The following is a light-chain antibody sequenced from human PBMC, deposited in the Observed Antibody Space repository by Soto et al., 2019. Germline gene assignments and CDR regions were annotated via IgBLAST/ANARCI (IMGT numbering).Light chain of an antibody. CDR3: QQYDDSLTIT. Sequence: DIQMTQSPSSLSASVGDRVTITCQASQDINNNLNWYHQKPGKAPKLLIYAAHTLETGVPSRFSGSGSGTDFSFTISSLQPEDLATYYCQQYDDSLTITFGQGTRLEIK. CDR2: AAH. J-gene: IGKJ5*01. CDR1: QDINNN. V-gene: IGKV1-33*01.